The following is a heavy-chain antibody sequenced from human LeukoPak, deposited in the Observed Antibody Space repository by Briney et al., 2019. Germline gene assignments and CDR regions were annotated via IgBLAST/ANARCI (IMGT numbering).Heavy chain of an antibody. CDR3: ARQSSGSYYSYFDY. CDR2: INHSGST. D-gene: IGHD3-10*01. CDR1: GESFSGYY. Sequence: SETLSLTCAVYGESFSGYYWSWLRQPPGKGPEWIGEINHSGSTNYNPSLKSRVTISVDTSKNQFSLKLSSVTAADTAVYYCARQSSGSYYSYFDYWGQGTLVTVSS. J-gene: IGHJ4*02. V-gene: IGHV4-34*01.